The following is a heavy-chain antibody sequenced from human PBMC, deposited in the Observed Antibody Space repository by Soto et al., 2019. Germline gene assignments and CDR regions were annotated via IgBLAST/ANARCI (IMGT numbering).Heavy chain of an antibody. J-gene: IGHJ4*02. Sequence: EAQLVESGGGLVQPGGSLKLSCAASGFTLSGFYIHGVRQASGEGLEGVGRIKTKVESYAKALAASGKGRFALTRDDPKNTAYLEMNILKTEDTAVYYCTRRLCSGGGCSSDFDYWGQGTLVTVSS. CDR3: TRRLCSGGGCSSDFDY. CDR2: IKTKVESYAK. V-gene: IGHV3-73*01. D-gene: IGHD2-15*01. CDR1: GFTLSGFY.